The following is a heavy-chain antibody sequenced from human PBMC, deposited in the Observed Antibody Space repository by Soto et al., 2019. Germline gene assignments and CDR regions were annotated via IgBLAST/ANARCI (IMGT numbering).Heavy chain of an antibody. Sequence: QVQLVESGGGVVQPGRSLRLSCAASGFTFSSYAMHWVRQAPGKGLEWVAVISYDGSNKYYADSVKGRFTTARDNSKNTLYLQMNSLRAEDTAVYYCARDRSISSWYAPNAFDIWGQGTMVTVSS. CDR2: ISYDGSNK. J-gene: IGHJ3*02. CDR1: GFTFSSYA. V-gene: IGHV3-30-3*01. D-gene: IGHD6-13*01. CDR3: ARDRSISSWYAPNAFDI.